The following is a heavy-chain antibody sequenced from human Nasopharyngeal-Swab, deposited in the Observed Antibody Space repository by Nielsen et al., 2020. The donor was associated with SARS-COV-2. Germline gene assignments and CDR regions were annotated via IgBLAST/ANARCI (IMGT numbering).Heavy chain of an antibody. Sequence: SVKVSCKASGYTFTSYAISWVRQAPGQGLEWMGGIIPIFGTANYAQKFQGRVTITADESTSTAYMELSSLRSEDTAVYYCARGPSYCSGGSCYSNWFDPWGQGTLVTVSS. J-gene: IGHJ5*02. V-gene: IGHV1-69*13. D-gene: IGHD2-15*01. CDR2: IIPIFGTA. CDR1: GYTFTSYA. CDR3: ARGPSYCSGGSCYSNWFDP.